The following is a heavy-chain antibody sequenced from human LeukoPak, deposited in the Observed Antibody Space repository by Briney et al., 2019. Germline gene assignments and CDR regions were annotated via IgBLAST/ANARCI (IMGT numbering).Heavy chain of an antibody. CDR3: ARTRHDFWNGSWFDP. J-gene: IGHJ5*02. D-gene: IGHD3-3*01. V-gene: IGHV4-59*08. Sequence: SETLSLTCTVSGGSISSYYWSWIRQPPGKGLEWIGYIYYSGSTNYNPSLKSRVTISVDTSKNQFSLKLSSVTATDTAVYYCARTRHDFWNGSWFDPWGQGTLVTVSS. CDR1: GGSISSYY. CDR2: IYYSGST.